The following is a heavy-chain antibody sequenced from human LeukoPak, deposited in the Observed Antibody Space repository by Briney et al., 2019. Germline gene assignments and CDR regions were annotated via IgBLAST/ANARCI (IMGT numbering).Heavy chain of an antibody. J-gene: IGHJ4*02. D-gene: IGHD5-12*01. CDR1: GFTFSTYG. CDR2: IYSGGNT. Sequence: GGSLRLSCAASGFTFSTYGMHWVRQAPGKGLEWVSFIYSGGNTHYSDSVKGRFTISRDSSKNTLYLQMNSLRPEDTAVYYCARARPSMWIDYWGQGTLVTVSS. CDR3: ARARPSMWIDY. V-gene: IGHV3-NL1*01.